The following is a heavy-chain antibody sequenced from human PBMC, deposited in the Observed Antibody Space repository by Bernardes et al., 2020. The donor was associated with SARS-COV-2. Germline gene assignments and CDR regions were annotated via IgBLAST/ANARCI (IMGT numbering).Heavy chain of an antibody. J-gene: IGHJ6*02. CDR1: GGSISSYY. V-gene: IGHV4-59*01. Sequence: SETLSLTCTVSGGSISSYYWSWIRQPPGTGLEWIGYISNSGSTHYNPSLKSRVTISVDTSKNQFSLKLTSVTAADTAIYYCARDGGDYGDYYYYNGMDVWGQGTTVTVSS. CDR2: ISNSGST. CDR3: ARDGGDYGDYYYYNGMDV. D-gene: IGHD4-17*01.